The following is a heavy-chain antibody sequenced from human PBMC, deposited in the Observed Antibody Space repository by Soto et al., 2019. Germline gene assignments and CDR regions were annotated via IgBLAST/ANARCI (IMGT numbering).Heavy chain of an antibody. D-gene: IGHD2-2*01. CDR3: ARETSDGPDF. CDR2: ISAYNGNK. CDR1: GYTFTNYG. V-gene: IGHV1-18*01. J-gene: IGHJ4*02. Sequence: QVQLVQSGAEVKKPGASVRVSCKTSGYTFTNYGITWVRRAPGQGLEWMGWISAYNGNKIDAQNLQGRVTMTTDTSTSTAYMELRSLRSDDTAVYYCARETSDGPDFWGQGTLVTVSS.